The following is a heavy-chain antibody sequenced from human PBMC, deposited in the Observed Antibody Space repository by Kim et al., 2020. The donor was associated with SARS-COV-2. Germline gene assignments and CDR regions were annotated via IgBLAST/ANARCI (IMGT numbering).Heavy chain of an antibody. CDR3: ARAPDIVDNWFDP. Sequence: YTPSLKSRVTISVDTSKNQFSLKLSCVTAADTAVYYCARAPDIVDNWFDPWGQGTLVTVSS. V-gene: IGHV4-30-2*04. J-gene: IGHJ5*02. D-gene: IGHD2-21*01.